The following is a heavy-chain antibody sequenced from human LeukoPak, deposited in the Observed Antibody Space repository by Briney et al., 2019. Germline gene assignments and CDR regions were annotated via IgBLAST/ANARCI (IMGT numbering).Heavy chain of an antibody. D-gene: IGHD3-10*01. CDR3: ARDRGPRTGSMVREAYDN. CDR1: GFTFSNNA. CDR2: ITHDGNHK. J-gene: IGHJ4*02. Sequence: PGGSLRLSCAASGFTFSNNAMHWVRQAPGKGLEWVAVITHDGNHKYNADSVKGRFTISRDNSKNTVYLQMNSLRAEDTAVYYCARDRGPRTGSMVREAYDNWGQGTLVTVSS. V-gene: IGHV3-30*04.